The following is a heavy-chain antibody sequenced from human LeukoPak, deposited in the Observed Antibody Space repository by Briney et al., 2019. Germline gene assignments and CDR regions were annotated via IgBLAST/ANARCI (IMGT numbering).Heavy chain of an antibody. CDR1: GFTFSSYW. J-gene: IGHJ4*02. CDR2: IKQDGGEF. Sequence: PGGSLRLSCVASGFTFSSYWMSWVRQAPGKGLEWVSYIKQDGGEFYYVDAVKGRFTITRDNAKNSLYLQMNRLRADDTAVYYCARARGYSYNPLFDCWGQGTLVTVSS. D-gene: IGHD5-18*01. CDR3: ARARGYSYNPLFDC. V-gene: IGHV3-7*04.